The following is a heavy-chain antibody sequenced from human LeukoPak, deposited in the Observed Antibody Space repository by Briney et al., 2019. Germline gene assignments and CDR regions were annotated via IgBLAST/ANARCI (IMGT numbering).Heavy chain of an antibody. D-gene: IGHD4-17*01. J-gene: IGHJ6*02. CDR3: ARIYRDYYYYGMDV. V-gene: IGHV2-70*11. Sequence: SGPALVKPTQTLTLTCTFSGFSLSPSGMCVSWIRQPPGKALEWLARIDWDDDKYYSTSLKTRLTISKDTSKNQVVLTMTNMDPVDTATYYCARIYRDYYYYGMDVWGQGTTVTVSS. CDR1: GFSLSPSGMC. CDR2: IDWDDDK.